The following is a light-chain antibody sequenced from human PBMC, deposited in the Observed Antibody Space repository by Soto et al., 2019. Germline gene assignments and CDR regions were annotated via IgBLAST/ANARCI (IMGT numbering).Light chain of an antibody. V-gene: IGLV2-14*01. CDR2: DVS. CDR3: SSYTSSSTLV. CDR1: SRDVGGYNY. J-gene: IGLJ1*01. Sequence: QPASVSGSPGQSITISCTGTSRDVGGYNYVSWYQQHPGKAPKLMIYDVSNRPSGVSNRFSGSKSGNTASLTISGLQAEDEADYYCSSYTSSSTLVFGTGTKLTVL.